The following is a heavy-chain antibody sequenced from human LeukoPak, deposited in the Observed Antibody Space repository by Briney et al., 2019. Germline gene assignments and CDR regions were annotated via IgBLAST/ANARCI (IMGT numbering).Heavy chain of an antibody. D-gene: IGHD1-26*01. Sequence: GGSLRLSCAASGFTFSSYSMNWVRQAPGKGLEWVSSVSSSSSYIYYADSVKGRFTISRDNAKNSLYLQMNSLRAEDTAVYYCARYGSYPEAFDYWGQGTLVTVSS. J-gene: IGHJ4*02. V-gene: IGHV3-21*01. CDR1: GFTFSSYS. CDR3: ARYGSYPEAFDY. CDR2: VSSSSSYI.